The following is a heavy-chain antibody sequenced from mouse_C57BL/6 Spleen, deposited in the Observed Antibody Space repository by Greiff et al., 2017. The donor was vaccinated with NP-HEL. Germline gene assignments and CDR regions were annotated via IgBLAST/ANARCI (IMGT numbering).Heavy chain of an antibody. CDR2: IHPNSGST. V-gene: IGHV1-64*01. J-gene: IGHJ4*01. CDR1: GYTFTSYW. Sequence: QVQLKQPGAELVKPGASVKLSCKASGYTFTSYWMHWVKQRPGQGLEWIGMIHPNSGSTNYNEKFKSKATLTVDKSSSTAYMQLSSLTSEDSAVYYCALAYRGAMDYWGQGTSVTVSS. D-gene: IGHD2-10*01. CDR3: ALAYRGAMDY.